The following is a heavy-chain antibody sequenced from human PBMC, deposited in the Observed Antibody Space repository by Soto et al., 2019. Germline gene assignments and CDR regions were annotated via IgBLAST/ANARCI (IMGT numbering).Heavy chain of an antibody. CDR2: ISGSGEST. D-gene: IGHD6-13*01. V-gene: IGHV3-23*01. J-gene: IGHJ5*02. Sequence: PGGSLRLSCAASGFTFKNCAMSWVRQAPGKGLQWVSAISGSGESTYYADFVKGRFTISRDNSKNTLYMEMNSLRAEDTAIYYCATNTFTSSPSLNWFDPWGQGILVTVSS. CDR1: GFTFKNCA. CDR3: ATNTFTSSPSLNWFDP.